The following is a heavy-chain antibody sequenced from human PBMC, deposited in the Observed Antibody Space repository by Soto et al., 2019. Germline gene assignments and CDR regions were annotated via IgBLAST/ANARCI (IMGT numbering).Heavy chain of an antibody. Sequence: QVQLQESGPGLVKPSETLSLTCTVSGGSISLERFYWTWIRQPPGKGLEWLGYVSHTGATNYNPSLESRVDISVDTSRNQFSLKLRSLTATDPAFYFCAPEFSTDHINSDCCWDQGTLVSVSA. J-gene: IGHJ4*02. CDR2: VSHTGAT. V-gene: IGHV4-61*01. CDR1: GGSISLERFY. CDR3: APEFSTDHINSDCC. D-gene: IGHD2-21*01.